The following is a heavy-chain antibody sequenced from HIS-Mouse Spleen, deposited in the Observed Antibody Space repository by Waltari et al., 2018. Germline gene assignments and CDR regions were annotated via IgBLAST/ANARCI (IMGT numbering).Heavy chain of an antibody. CDR1: GYTFTSYD. Sequence: QVQLVQSGAEVKKPGASVKVSCKASGYTFTSYDINWVRQATGQGLEWMGWINPNRGNTGYAKKFQGRVTMTRNTSISTAYMELSSLRSEDTAVYYCARGLRLTGDAFDIWGQGTMVTVSS. J-gene: IGHJ3*02. D-gene: IGHD7-27*01. CDR3: ARGLRLTGDAFDI. CDR2: INPNRGNT. V-gene: IGHV1-8*01.